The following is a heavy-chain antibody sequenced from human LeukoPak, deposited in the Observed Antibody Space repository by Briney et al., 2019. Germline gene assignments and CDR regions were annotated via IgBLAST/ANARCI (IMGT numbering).Heavy chain of an antibody. D-gene: IGHD2-21*02. CDR1: GFTFSTYG. CDR3: ATATGGDAGGDYYYYYGMDV. J-gene: IGHJ6*02. CDR2: ISRDGSDK. Sequence: GRSLILSCAASGFTFSTYGMHWVRQAPGKGLEWVAIISRDGSDKYYADSVKGRFTISRDKSKNTLYLQMNSLRAEDTAVYYCATATGGDAGGDYYYYYGMDVWGQGTTVTVSS. V-gene: IGHV3-30*03.